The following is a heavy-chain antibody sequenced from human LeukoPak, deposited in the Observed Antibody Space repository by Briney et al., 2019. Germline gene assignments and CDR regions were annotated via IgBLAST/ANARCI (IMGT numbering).Heavy chain of an antibody. V-gene: IGHV6-1*01. CDR3: ARDQAGLDY. D-gene: IGHD6-13*01. CDR1: VDSVSSNSVA. CDR2: TYYRSKWYN. Sequence: SQTLSLTCAISVDSVSSNSVAWNWIRQSPSRGLEWLGRTYYRSKWYNDYAESVKSRINIKPDTSKNQFSLQLNSVTPEDTAVYYCARDQAGLDYWGQGTLVTVSS. J-gene: IGHJ4*02.